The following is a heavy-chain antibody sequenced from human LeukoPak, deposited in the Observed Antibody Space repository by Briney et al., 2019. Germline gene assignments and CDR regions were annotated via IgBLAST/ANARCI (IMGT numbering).Heavy chain of an antibody. CDR2: ISAYNGNT. V-gene: IGHV1-18*01. Sequence: ASVKVSCKASGYTFTSYGISWVRQAPGQGLEWMGWISAYNGNTNYAQKLQGRVTMTTDTSTSTAYMELRSLRSDDTALYYCARELGSSGYYPGFDYWGPGTLVTVSS. J-gene: IGHJ4*02. CDR1: GYTFTSYG. CDR3: ARELGSSGYYPGFDY. D-gene: IGHD3-22*01.